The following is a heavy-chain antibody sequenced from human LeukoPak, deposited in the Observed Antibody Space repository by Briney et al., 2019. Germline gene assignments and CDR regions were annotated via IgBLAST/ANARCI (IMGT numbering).Heavy chain of an antibody. D-gene: IGHD1-14*01. Sequence: GGSLRLSCAASGFPFNTYAMSWVRQAPGKGLEWVSVIRPTGTNTYYASSVKGRFTISRDDSKTTLYLQMSSLRAEDTAIYYCAKLPFYETAAPLRDLSFWGQGTLVTVSS. V-gene: IGHV3-23*01. CDR3: AKLPFYETAAPLRDLSF. CDR2: IRPTGTNT. J-gene: IGHJ4*02. CDR1: GFPFNTYA.